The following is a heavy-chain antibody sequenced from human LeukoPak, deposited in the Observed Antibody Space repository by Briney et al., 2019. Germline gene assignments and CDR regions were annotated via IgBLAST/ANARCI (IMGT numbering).Heavy chain of an antibody. CDR1: GFTFSSYS. D-gene: IGHD3-10*01. CDR2: ISGSSSYI. CDR3: TRGGVDY. V-gene: IGHV3-21*01. Sequence: PGGSLRLSCAASGFTFSSYSMNWVRQAPGKGLEWVSSISGSSSYIYYADSVKGRFTISRDNAKNTLYLQMNSLRAEDTAVYFCTRGGVDYWGQGTLATVSS. J-gene: IGHJ4*02.